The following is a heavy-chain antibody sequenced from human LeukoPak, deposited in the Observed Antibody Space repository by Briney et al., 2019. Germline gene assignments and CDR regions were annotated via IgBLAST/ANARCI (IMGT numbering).Heavy chain of an antibody. CDR3: VRDSGSGSNDY. Sequence: ASVKVSCTASGYTFTSYAIHWVRQAPGQRLEWMGWISAGNGNTKYSQNFQGRVTFISNTSATTAFMELSSLRSEDAAVYYCVRDSGSGSNDYWGQGTLVTVSS. CDR1: GYTFTSYA. D-gene: IGHD1-26*01. CDR2: ISAGNGNT. J-gene: IGHJ4*02. V-gene: IGHV1-3*01.